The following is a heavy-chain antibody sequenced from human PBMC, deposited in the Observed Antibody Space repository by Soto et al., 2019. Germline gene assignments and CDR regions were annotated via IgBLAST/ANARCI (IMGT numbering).Heavy chain of an antibody. CDR2: INHSGST. Sequence: SETLSLTCAVYGGSFSGYYWSWIRQPPGKGLEWIGEINHSGSTNYNPSLKSRVTISVDTSKNQFSLKLSSVTAADTAVYYCARGRSYYDFWSGYYTFDYWGQGTLVTVSS. CDR1: GGSFSGYY. J-gene: IGHJ4*02. CDR3: ARGRSYYDFWSGYYTFDY. V-gene: IGHV4-34*01. D-gene: IGHD3-3*01.